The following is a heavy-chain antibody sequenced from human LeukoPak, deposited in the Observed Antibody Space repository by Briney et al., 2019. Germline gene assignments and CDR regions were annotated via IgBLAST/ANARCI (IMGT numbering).Heavy chain of an antibody. CDR3: ARRRERRRTDRFDYFDY. Sequence: ETLSLTCTVSGASISNFYWSWIRQPAGKGLEWIGHIHTSGSTNYNPSLKSRITISLDTSKNQFSLKLSSVTAADTAVYYCARRRERRRTDRFDYFDYWGQGALVAVSS. CDR2: IHTSGST. V-gene: IGHV4-4*07. J-gene: IGHJ4*02. CDR1: GASISNFY. D-gene: IGHD1-26*01.